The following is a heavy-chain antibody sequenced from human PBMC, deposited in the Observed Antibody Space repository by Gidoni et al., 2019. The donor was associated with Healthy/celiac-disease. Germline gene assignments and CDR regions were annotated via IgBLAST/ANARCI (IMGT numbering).Heavy chain of an antibody. Sequence: QVQLVQSGAEVKTPGSSVKVSCKASACTFSSYAISWVRQAPGQGLEWMGGIIPIFGTANYAQKFQGRVTITADESTSTAYMELSSLRSEDTAVYYCARYYDSSGYQAYFDYWGQGTLVTVSS. J-gene: IGHJ4*02. CDR1: ACTFSSYA. V-gene: IGHV1-69*01. CDR2: IIPIFGTA. D-gene: IGHD3-22*01. CDR3: ARYYDSSGYQAYFDY.